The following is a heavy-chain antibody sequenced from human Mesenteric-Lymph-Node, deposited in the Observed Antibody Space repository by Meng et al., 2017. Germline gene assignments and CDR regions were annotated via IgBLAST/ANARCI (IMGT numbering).Heavy chain of an antibody. D-gene: IGHD2-8*02. V-gene: IGHV4-34*12. CDR1: GGSLSGAY. CDR2: IIHGGSP. J-gene: IGHJ4*02. Sequence: QVQLQQWGAGLLKPSETLSLTCAVNGGSLSGAYLNWIRQPPGKGLEWIGEIIHGGSPSYNPSLKSRVTISIDTSKNQLSLMLSSVTAADTAVYYCARRPTGIDYWGQGTLVTVSS. CDR3: ARRPTGIDY.